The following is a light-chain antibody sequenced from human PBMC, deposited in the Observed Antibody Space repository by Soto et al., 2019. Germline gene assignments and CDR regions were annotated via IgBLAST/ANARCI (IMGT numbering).Light chain of an antibody. CDR1: TSDVGAFNY. V-gene: IGLV2-14*01. CDR2: DVS. Sequence: QSVLTQPASVSGSPGQSITISCTGTTSDVGAFNYVSWYQHHPGKAPKLIIYDVSDRPSGISNRFSGSKSGNTASLTISGLQAEDEADYYCSSYTAYTTYVFGTGTKLTVL. CDR3: SSYTAYTTYV. J-gene: IGLJ1*01.